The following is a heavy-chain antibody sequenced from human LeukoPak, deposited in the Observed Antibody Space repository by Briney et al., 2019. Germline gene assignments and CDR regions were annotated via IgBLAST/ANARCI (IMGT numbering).Heavy chain of an antibody. CDR3: ARLPYYVWGSYMHFDY. Sequence: SQTLSLTCTVSGGSISNGTSYWTWIRQPAGKSLEWLGRIYSSGSTNYNPSLKSRVTISVDTSKNQFSLKLSSVTAADTAVYYCARLPYYVWGSYMHFDYWGQGTLVTVSS. D-gene: IGHD3-16*01. CDR2: IYSSGST. J-gene: IGHJ4*02. CDR1: GGSISNGTSY. V-gene: IGHV4-61*02.